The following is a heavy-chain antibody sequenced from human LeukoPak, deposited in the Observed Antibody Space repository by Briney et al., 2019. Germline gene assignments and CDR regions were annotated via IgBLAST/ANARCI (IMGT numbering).Heavy chain of an antibody. CDR3: TTDLWELLYYYGMDV. Sequence: GGSLRLSCAASGFTFSDAWMSWVRQAPGKGLEWVGRIKSKTDGGTTDYAAPVKGRFTISRDDSKNTLYLQMNSLKTEDTAVYYCTTDLWELLYYYGMDVWGQGTTVTVSS. CDR1: GFTFSDAW. CDR2: IKSKTDGGTT. V-gene: IGHV3-15*01. J-gene: IGHJ6*02. D-gene: IGHD1-26*01.